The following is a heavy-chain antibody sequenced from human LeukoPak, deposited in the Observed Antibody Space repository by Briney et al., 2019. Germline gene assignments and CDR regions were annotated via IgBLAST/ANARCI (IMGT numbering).Heavy chain of an antibody. CDR1: GYSISSGYY. V-gene: IGHV4-38-2*02. D-gene: IGHD3-10*01. J-gene: IGHJ5*02. CDR2: IYHSGST. Sequence: PSETLSLTCTVSGYSISSGYYWGWIRPPPGEGLEWIGSIYHSGSTYYNPSLKSRVTISGDTSKNNFSLKLSSVTAADTAVYYCARGLGDTVSDWFDPWGQGTLVTVSS. CDR3: ARGLGDTVSDWFDP.